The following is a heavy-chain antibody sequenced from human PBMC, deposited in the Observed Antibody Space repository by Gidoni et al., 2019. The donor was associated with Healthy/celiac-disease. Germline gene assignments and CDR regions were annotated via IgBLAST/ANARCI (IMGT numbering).Heavy chain of an antibody. CDR1: GFTFSSYG. V-gene: IGHV3-30*18. CDR3: AKRNGSGWYYFDY. D-gene: IGHD6-19*01. Sequence: QVQLVASGGGVVQPGRSLRLSCAASGFTFSSYGMHWVRQAPGKGLEWVAVISYDGSNKYYADSVKGRFTISRDNSKNTLYLQMNSLRAEDTAVYYCAKRNGSGWYYFDYWGQGTLVTVSS. J-gene: IGHJ4*02. CDR2: ISYDGSNK.